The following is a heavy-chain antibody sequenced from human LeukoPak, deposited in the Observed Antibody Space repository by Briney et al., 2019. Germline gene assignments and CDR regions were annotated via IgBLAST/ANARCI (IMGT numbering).Heavy chain of an antibody. J-gene: IGHJ4*02. CDR2: IHYSGDT. D-gene: IGHD3-22*01. CDR3: ARLGGYYDPPGY. CDR1: GGSISSGTYY. Sequence: SETLSLTCTVSGGSISSGTYYWAWIRQPPGKGPEWIGTIHYSGDTYYNPSLKSRVTISVDPPKKQFFLNLSSATAADTAVYYCARLGGYYDPPGYWGQGTLVTVSS. V-gene: IGHV4-39*01.